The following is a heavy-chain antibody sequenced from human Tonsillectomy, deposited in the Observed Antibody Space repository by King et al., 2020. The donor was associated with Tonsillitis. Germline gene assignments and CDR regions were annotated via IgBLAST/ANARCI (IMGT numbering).Heavy chain of an antibody. CDR2: INPNIGGT. D-gene: IGHD3-10*01. CDR3: ATYSYGSGSYPDAFDI. J-gene: IGHJ3*02. Sequence: VQLVESGAEVKKPGASVKVSCKASGNTFTGYYIHWVRQAPGRGLEWMGWINPNIGGTSYALMFQGRVTMIRDTSISTVYMELSSLRSDDTAVYYCATYSYGSGSYPDAFDIWGQGTMVTVSS. CDR1: GNTFTGYY. V-gene: IGHV1-2*02.